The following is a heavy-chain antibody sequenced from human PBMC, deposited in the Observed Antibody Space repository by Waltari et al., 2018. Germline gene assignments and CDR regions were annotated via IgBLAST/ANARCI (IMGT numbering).Heavy chain of an antibody. J-gene: IGHJ4*02. V-gene: IGHV3-30*02. Sequence: QVQLVESGGGVVQPGGSLRLSCAASGFTFSSYGMHWVRQAPGKGLEWVAFIRYDGSNKYDAESVKGRFTISRDNSKNTLYLQMNSLRAEDTAVYYCAKPTYYYDSSGYSFDYWGQGTLVTVSS. D-gene: IGHD3-22*01. CDR2: IRYDGSNK. CDR3: AKPTYYYDSSGYSFDY. CDR1: GFTFSSYG.